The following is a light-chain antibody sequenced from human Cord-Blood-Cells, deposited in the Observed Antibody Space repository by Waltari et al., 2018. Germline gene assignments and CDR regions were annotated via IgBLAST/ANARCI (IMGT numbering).Light chain of an antibody. J-gene: IGLJ3*02. CDR3: ETWVSNTWV. CDR1: SGHSRYT. CDR2: LEGMGSY. V-gene: IGLV4-60*03. Sequence: QPVLTQSSSASASPGSSVKLTCTLSSGHSRYTIAWHQQQPGTPPWYLMKLEGMGSYSKGYGVPDRFSSAIAGADHYLTISNLQSEDEADYDCETWVSNTWVFGGGTKLTVL.